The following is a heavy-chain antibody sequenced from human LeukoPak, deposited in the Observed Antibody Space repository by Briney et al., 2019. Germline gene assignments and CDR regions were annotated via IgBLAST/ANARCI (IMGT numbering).Heavy chain of an antibody. J-gene: IGHJ4*02. Sequence: GGSLRLPCAASGFTVSNNYMSWVRQAPGKGLEWVSVIYSGGSTYYADSVKGRFTISRDNSKNTVYLQMNSLRAEDTAVYYCARQKYSSGPDYWGQGTLVTVSS. CDR3: ARQKYSSGPDY. D-gene: IGHD6-19*01. CDR1: GFTVSNNY. CDR2: IYSGGST. V-gene: IGHV3-53*01.